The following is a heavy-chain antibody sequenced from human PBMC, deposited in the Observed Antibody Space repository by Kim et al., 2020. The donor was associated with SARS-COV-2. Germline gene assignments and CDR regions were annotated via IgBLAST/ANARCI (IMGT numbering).Heavy chain of an antibody. J-gene: IGHJ6*02. CDR2: MNPNSGNT. CDR3: ARGPPRDSSGYYLYYYYGMDV. D-gene: IGHD3-22*01. CDR1: GYTFTSYD. Sequence: ASVKVSCKASGYTFTSYDINWVRQATGQGLEWMGWMNPNSGNTGYAQKFQGRVTMTRNTSISTAYMELSSLRSEDTAVYYCARGPPRDSSGYYLYYYYGMDVWGQGTTVTVSS. V-gene: IGHV1-8*01.